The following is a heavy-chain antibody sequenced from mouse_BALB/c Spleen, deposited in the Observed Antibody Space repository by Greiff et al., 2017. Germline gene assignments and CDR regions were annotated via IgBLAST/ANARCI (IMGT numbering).Heavy chain of an antibody. Sequence: QVQLQQSGAELARPGASVKMSCKASGYTFTSYTMHWVKQRPGQGLEWIGYINPSSGYTNYNQKFKDKATLTADKSSSTAYMQLSSLTSEDSAVYYCARDHRYDGAMDYWGQGTSVTVSS. CDR3: ARDHRYDGAMDY. CDR2: INPSSGYT. V-gene: IGHV1-4*01. CDR1: GYTFTSYT. D-gene: IGHD2-14*01. J-gene: IGHJ4*01.